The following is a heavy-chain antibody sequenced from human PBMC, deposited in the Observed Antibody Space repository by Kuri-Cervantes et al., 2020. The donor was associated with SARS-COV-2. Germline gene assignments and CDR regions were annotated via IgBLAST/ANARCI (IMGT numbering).Heavy chain of an antibody. CDR3: AREGNEDAFET. J-gene: IGHJ3*02. CDR1: GFTFSDSA. CDR2: ISYDGSSK. V-gene: IGHV3-30*04. Sequence: GGSLRLSCAASGFTFSDSAMHWVRQAPGKGLEWAAFISYDGSSKDYADSVKGRLTISRDNSKNTLYLQMKSLRAEDTAVFYCAREGNEDAFETWGQGTRVTVSS.